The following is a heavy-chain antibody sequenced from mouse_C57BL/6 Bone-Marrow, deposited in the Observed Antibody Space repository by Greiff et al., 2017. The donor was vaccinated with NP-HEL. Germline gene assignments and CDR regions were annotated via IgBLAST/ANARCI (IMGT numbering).Heavy chain of an antibody. V-gene: IGHV1-55*01. Sequence: QVQLQQPGPELVNPGASVKMSCKASGYTFTSYWITWVKQRPGQGLEWIGDIYPGSGSPNYNEKFKSKATLTVDTASSTAYMQLSGLTAEDSAVYYCGRGDEFDYWGQGTTLTVSA. D-gene: IGHD3-3*01. CDR3: GRGDEFDY. CDR1: GYTFTSYW. J-gene: IGHJ2*01. CDR2: IYPGSGSP.